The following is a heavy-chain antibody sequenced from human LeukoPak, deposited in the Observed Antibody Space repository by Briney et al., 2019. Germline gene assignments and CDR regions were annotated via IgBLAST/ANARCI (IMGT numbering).Heavy chain of an antibody. Sequence: PSETLSLTCTVSGGSISSYYWSWIRQPAGKGLEWIGHIYTSGSTNYNPSLKSRVTMSVDTSKNQFSLKLSSVTAADTAVYYCARDLLDSGSSLTVDYFDYWGQGTLVTVSS. CDR1: GGSISSYY. D-gene: IGHD1-26*01. J-gene: IGHJ4*02. CDR3: ARDLLDSGSSLTVDYFDY. CDR2: IYTSGST. V-gene: IGHV4-4*07.